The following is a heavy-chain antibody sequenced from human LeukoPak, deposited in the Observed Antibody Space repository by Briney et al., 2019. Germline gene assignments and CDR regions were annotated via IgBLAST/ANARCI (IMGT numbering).Heavy chain of an antibody. D-gene: IGHD3-22*01. CDR3: ARTYYYDTVLLDY. CDR2: LPYDGSYT. V-gene: IGHV3-30*02. CDR1: GFSFSSYG. J-gene: IGHJ4*02. Sequence: GGSLRLCCAGSGFSFSSYGMHWVRQAPGKGLEWVTFLPYDGSYTSYADSVKGRFTISRDNSKNTLYLQMNSLRAEDTALYYCARTYYYDTVLLDYWGQGTLVTVSS.